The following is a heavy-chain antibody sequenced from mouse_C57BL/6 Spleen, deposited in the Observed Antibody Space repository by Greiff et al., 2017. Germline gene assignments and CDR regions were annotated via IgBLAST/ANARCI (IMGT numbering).Heavy chain of an antibody. CDR2: IYPSSGNT. CDR1: GYTFTSYG. CDR3: ARCYYGSPYAMDY. Sequence: VQLQQSGAELARPGASVKLSCKASGYTFTSYGISWVKQRTGQGLEWIGEIYPSSGNTYYNEKFKGKATLTAEKSSSTAYMELRSLTSEDSAVYFCARCYYGSPYAMDYWGQGTSVTVSS. V-gene: IGHV1-81*01. J-gene: IGHJ4*01. D-gene: IGHD1-1*01.